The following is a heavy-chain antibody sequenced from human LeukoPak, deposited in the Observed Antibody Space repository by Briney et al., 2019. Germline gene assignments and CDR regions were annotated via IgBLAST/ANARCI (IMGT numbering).Heavy chain of an antibody. CDR2: IIPIFGTA. J-gene: IGHJ4*02. CDR1: GGTFSSYA. Sequence: SVKVSCKASGGTFSSYAISWVRQAPGQGLEWMGGIIPIFGTANYAQKFQGRVTIPADESTSTAYMELSSLRSEDTAVYYCARGSISVISSIAAAGTPNFFDYWGQGTLVTVSS. CDR3: ARGSISVISSIAAAGTPNFFDY. D-gene: IGHD6-13*01. V-gene: IGHV1-69*13.